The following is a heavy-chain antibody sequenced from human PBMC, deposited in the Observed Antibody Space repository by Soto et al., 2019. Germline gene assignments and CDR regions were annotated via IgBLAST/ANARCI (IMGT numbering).Heavy chain of an antibody. CDR1: GFTFSNYW. V-gene: IGHV3-7*05. J-gene: IGHJ4*02. CDR3: ARHYDSSGYYTWFDY. D-gene: IGHD3-22*01. CDR2: IKQDGSQK. Sequence: PGGSLRLSCAASGFTFSNYWMRWVRQAPGKGLEWVASIKQDGSQKYYVDSVKGRFTISRDNAKNSLYLQMNSLRSEDTAVYYCARHYDSSGYYTWFDYWGQGTLVTVSS.